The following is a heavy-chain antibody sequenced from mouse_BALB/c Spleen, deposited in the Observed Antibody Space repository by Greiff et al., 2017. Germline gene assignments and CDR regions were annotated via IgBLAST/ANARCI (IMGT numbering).Heavy chain of an antibody. J-gene: IGHJ3*01. Sequence: EVMLVESGGDLVKPGGSLKLSCAASGFTFSSYGMSWVRQTPDKRLEWVATISSGGSYTYYPDSVKGRFTISRDNAKNTLYLQMSSLKSEDTAMYYCARQGTYYLFAYWGQGTLVTVSA. CDR1: GFTFSSYG. D-gene: IGHD2-10*01. CDR3: ARQGTYYLFAY. V-gene: IGHV5-6*01. CDR2: ISSGGSYT.